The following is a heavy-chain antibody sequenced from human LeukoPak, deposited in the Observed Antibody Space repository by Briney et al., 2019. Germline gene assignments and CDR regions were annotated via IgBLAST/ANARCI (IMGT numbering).Heavy chain of an antibody. CDR3: ARDPNDYDSSGLTFDY. V-gene: IGHV1-2*02. CDR2: INPNSGGT. CDR1: GYTFTGYY. D-gene: IGHD3-22*01. Sequence: ASVKVSCKASGYTFTGYYMHWVRQAPGHGLEWMGWINPNSGGTNYAQKFQGRVTMTRDTSISTAYMELSRLRSDDTAVYYCARDPNDYDSSGLTFDYWGQGTLVTVSS. J-gene: IGHJ4*02.